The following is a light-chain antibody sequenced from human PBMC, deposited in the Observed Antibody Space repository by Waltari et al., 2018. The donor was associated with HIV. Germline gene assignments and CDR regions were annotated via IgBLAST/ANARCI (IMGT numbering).Light chain of an antibody. CDR1: ENINTF. CDR3: LQGYSSILT. CDR2: GAS. Sequence: DIQVTQSPSSLSASVGARVTIICRPSENINTFLNWFQQKPGKIPRLLIYGASSLESGVPSRFSGTGSGTDFSLTISGLQPEDFATYYCLQGYSSILTFGAGTKVEVK. J-gene: IGKJ3*01. V-gene: IGKV1-39*01.